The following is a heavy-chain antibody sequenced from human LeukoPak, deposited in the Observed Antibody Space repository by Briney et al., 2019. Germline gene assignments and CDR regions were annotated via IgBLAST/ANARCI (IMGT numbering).Heavy chain of an antibody. Sequence: ASVKVSCKASGYTFTGYYMHWVRQAPGQGLEWMGWINPNSGGTNYAQKFQGRVTMTRDTSISTAYMELSRLRSDDTAVYYCARDGSYSSGWYSYYYYGMDVWGQGTTVTVSS. J-gene: IGHJ6*02. CDR1: GYTFTGYY. CDR3: ARDGSYSSGWYSYYYYGMDV. CDR2: INPNSGGT. V-gene: IGHV1-2*02. D-gene: IGHD6-19*01.